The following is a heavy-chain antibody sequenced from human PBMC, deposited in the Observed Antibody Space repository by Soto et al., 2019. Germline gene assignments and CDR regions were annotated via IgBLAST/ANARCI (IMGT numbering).Heavy chain of an antibody. Sequence: ASVKVSCKASGYTFTSYGISWVRQAPGQGLEWMGIINPSGGSTSYAQKFQGRVTMTRDTSTSTVYMELSSLRSEDAAVYYCARDLDSSNNWFDPWGQGTLVTVSS. J-gene: IGHJ5*02. V-gene: IGHV1-46*01. CDR1: GYTFTSYG. CDR3: ARDLDSSNNWFDP. D-gene: IGHD3-22*01. CDR2: INPSGGST.